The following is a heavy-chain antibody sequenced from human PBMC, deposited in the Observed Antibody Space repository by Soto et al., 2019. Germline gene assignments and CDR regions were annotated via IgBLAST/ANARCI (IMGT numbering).Heavy chain of an antibody. J-gene: IGHJ4*02. CDR2: TYYRSKWYN. V-gene: IGHV6-1*01. CDR3: ARGDQQLDPYYFDY. Sequence: SPTRSVTCAISGSSVSSDIAAWNCIRQSPSRGLEWLGRTYYRSKWYNDYAVSVKSRITINPDTSKNQFSLQLNSVTPEDTAAYYCARGDQQLDPYYFDYWGQGTLVTVSS. D-gene: IGHD6-13*01. CDR1: GSSVSSDIAA.